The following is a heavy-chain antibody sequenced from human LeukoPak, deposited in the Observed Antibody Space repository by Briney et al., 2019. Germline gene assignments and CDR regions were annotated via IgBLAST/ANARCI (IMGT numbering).Heavy chain of an antibody. J-gene: IGHJ5*02. CDR2: INHSGST. CDR1: GGTFSGYY. D-gene: IGHD2-2*01. CDR3: AGCPSRVRLCWFDP. Sequence: SDTLSLTCAVYGGTFSGYYWSWIRQPPGKGLEWIGEINHSGSTNYNPHLKSRVTTSVATSKNHFSLKVRSVTAADTAVYSCAGCPSRVRLCWFDPWGQGTLVTVSS. V-gene: IGHV4-34*08.